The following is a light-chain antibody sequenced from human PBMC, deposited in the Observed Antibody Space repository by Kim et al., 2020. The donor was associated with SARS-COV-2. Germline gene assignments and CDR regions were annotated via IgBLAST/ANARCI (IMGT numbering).Light chain of an antibody. CDR3: AAWDDSLNGVV. CDR1: SSNIGSNT. CDR2: SNN. J-gene: IGLJ2*01. V-gene: IGLV1-44*01. Sequence: GQRVTISCSGSSSNIGSNTVNWYQQLPGPAPKLLIYSNNPRPSGVPDRFSGSKSGTSASLAISGLQSEDEADYYCAAWDDSLNGVVFGGGTQLTVL.